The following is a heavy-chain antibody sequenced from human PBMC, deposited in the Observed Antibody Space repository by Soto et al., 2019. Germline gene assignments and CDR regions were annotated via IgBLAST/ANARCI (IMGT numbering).Heavy chain of an antibody. CDR1: GFTFSSYS. V-gene: IGHV3-21*01. CDR2: ISSSSSYI. J-gene: IGHJ6*02. Sequence: GGSLRLSCAASGFTFSSYSMNWVRQAPGKGLEWVSSISSSSSYIYYADSVKGRFTISRDNAKNSLYLQMNSLRAEDTAVYYCARDSVAEADPGYYGMDVWGQGTTVTVSS. D-gene: IGHD6-13*01. CDR3: ARDSVAEADPGYYGMDV.